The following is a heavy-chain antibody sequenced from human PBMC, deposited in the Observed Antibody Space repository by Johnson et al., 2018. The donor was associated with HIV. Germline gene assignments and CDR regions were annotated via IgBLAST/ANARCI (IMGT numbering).Heavy chain of an antibody. J-gene: IGHJ3*01. CDR3: TRDPFPRFYAFDL. CDR2: ISWNSDSI. V-gene: IGHV3-9*01. Sequence: VQVVESGGGLVQPGGSLRLSCAASGFTFDDYAMHWVRQAPGKGLEWVSGISWNSDSIGYADSVKGRFTISRDNAKNSLYLQMNSLRAEDTAAYYCTRDPFPRFYAFDLWGQGTMVTVSS. CDR1: GFTFDDYA.